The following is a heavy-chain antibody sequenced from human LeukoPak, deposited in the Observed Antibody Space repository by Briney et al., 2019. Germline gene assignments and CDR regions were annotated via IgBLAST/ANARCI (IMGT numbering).Heavy chain of an antibody. J-gene: IGHJ4*02. V-gene: IGHV3-30-3*01. CDR3: ARVGVNRYYFDY. CDR1: GFTFSSYA. CDR2: ISYDGSTK. Sequence: SGGSLRLSCAASGFTFSSYAMHWVRQAPGKGLEWVAVISYDGSTKYYADSVKGRFTISRDNSKNTLYLQMDSLRAEDTAVYYCARVGVNRYYFDYWGQGTLVTVSS. D-gene: IGHD1-14*01.